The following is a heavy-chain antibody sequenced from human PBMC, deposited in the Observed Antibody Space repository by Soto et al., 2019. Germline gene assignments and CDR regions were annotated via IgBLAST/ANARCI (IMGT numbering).Heavy chain of an antibody. Sequence: PGGFLRLSCAASGFTFSSYAMSWVRQAPGKGLEWVSGINDSGDSTYYADSVKGRFTISRDHSKNTLFLQMNSLRAEDTALYYCAKGSRRYYGRTSYYYFDSSGQGTPVTVSS. D-gene: IGHD3-22*01. J-gene: IGHJ4*02. CDR3: AKGSRRYYGRTSYYYFDS. CDR2: INDSGDST. CDR1: GFTFSSYA. V-gene: IGHV3-23*01.